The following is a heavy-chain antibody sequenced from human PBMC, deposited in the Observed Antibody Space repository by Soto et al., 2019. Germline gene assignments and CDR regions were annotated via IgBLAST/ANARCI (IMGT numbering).Heavy chain of an antibody. CDR3: ARRIGSNYFGH. CDR1: GDAFTNYW. V-gene: IGHV5-51*01. Sequence: GESLKISCKGSGDAFTNYWIAWVRQMPGKGLEWMGIIYPGDSNTRYSPSFQGQVTISADKSISTAYLQWSSLKASDTAMYYCARRIGSNYFGHWGQGTLVTVSS. D-gene: IGHD4-4*01. CDR2: IYPGDSNT. J-gene: IGHJ4*02.